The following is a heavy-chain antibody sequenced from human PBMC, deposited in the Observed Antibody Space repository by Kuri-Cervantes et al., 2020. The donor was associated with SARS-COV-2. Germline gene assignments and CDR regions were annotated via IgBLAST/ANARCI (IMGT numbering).Heavy chain of an antibody. D-gene: IGHD1-7*01. J-gene: IGHJ5*02. CDR3: ARDVTGTTSWFDP. CDR2: IYSGGST. CDR1: GFTVSSNY. V-gene: IGHV3-66*01. Sequence: GESLKISCAASGFTVSSNYMSWVRQAPGKGLEWVSVIYSGGSTYYADSVKGRFTISRDNAKNSLYLQMNSLRAEDTAVYYCARDVTGTTSWFDPWGQGTLVTVSS.